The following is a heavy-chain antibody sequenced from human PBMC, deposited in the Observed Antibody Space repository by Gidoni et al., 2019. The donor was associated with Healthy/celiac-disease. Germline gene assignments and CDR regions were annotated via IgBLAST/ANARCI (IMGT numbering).Heavy chain of an antibody. CDR2: IWYDGSNK. J-gene: IGHJ6*02. V-gene: IGHV3-33*01. Sequence: QVQLVESGGGVVQPGRSLRLSCAASGFTFRRYGMHWVRQAPGKGLEWVAVIWYDGSNKYYADSVKGRFTISRDNSKNTLYLQMNSLRAEDTAVYYCARDGYNWNHNYYYGMDVWGQGTTVTVSS. CDR3: ARDGYNWNHNYYYGMDV. CDR1: GFTFRRYG. D-gene: IGHD1-20*01.